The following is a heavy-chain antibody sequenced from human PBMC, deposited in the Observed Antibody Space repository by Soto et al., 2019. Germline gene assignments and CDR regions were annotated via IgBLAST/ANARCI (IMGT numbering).Heavy chain of an antibody. CDR3: ARDTPGGWYEGNWFDP. J-gene: IGHJ5*02. Sequence: GGSLRLSCAASGFTFSSYWMSWVRQAPGKGLECVANIKQDGSEKYYVDSVKGRFTIYRDNAKNSLYLQMNSLRAEDTDVYYCARDTPGGWYEGNWFDPWGQGTLATVSS. CDR1: GFTFSSYW. V-gene: IGHV3-7*01. D-gene: IGHD6-19*01. CDR2: IKQDGSEK.